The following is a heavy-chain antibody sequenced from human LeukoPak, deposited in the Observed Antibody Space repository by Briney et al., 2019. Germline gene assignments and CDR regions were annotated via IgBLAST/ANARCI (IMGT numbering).Heavy chain of an antibody. Sequence: GGSLRLSCAASGFTFSSYAMSWVRQAPGKGLEWVSATSVGGVSTYYADSVKGRFTISRDNSKNTLYLQMNSLRAEDTAVYYCAKDLNWGLFGYWGQGTLVTVSS. CDR1: GFTFSSYA. D-gene: IGHD7-27*01. CDR3: AKDLNWGLFGY. CDR2: TSVGGVST. V-gene: IGHV3-23*01. J-gene: IGHJ4*02.